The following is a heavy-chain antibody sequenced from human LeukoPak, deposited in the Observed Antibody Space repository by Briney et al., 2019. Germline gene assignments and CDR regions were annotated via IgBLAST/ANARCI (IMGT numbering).Heavy chain of an antibody. CDR3: ARYEWLGSFDY. J-gene: IGHJ4*02. D-gene: IGHD6-19*01. CDR1: GASISSHY. Sequence: PSETLSLTCDVSGASISSHYWSWIRQPPGKGLEWIGYIYNIETTNYNPSLKGRVTMSTDTSKNQFSLKVRSVNAADTAVFYCARYEWLGSFDYWGQGILVTVSS. V-gene: IGHV4-59*08. CDR2: IYNIETT.